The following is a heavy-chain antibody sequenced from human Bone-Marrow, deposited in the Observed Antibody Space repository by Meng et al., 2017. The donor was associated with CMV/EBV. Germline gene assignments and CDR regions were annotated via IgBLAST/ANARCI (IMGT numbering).Heavy chain of an antibody. CDR2: IYYSGNT. V-gene: IGHV4-39*07. CDR1: GGSVSSGSYY. J-gene: IGHJ4*02. D-gene: IGHD1-26*01. Sequence: GSLRLSCTVSGGSVSSGSYYWSWIRQPPGKGLEWIGSIYYSGNTYYNPSLKGRVTISVDTSKNQFSLKLSSVTAADTAIYYCARGGSYWDWGQGTLVTVSS. CDR3: ARGGSYWD.